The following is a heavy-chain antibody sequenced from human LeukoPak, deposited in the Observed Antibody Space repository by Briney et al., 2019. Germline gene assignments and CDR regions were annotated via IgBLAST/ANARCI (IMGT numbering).Heavy chain of an antibody. CDR2: IYYSGST. Sequence: SETLSLTCTVSGGSISSYYWSWIRQPPGKGLEWIGYIYYSGSTNYNPSLKSRVTISVDTSKNQFSLKLGSVTAADTAVYYCARSSRLSDAFDIWGQGTMVTVSS. V-gene: IGHV4-59*01. J-gene: IGHJ3*02. CDR3: ARSSRLSDAFDI. CDR1: GGSISSYY. D-gene: IGHD3-22*01.